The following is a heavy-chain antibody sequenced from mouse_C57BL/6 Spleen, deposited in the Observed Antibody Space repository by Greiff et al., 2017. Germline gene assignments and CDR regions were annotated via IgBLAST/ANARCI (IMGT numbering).Heavy chain of an antibody. V-gene: IGHV1-55*01. CDR3: ASGGVYYTTYFDV. J-gene: IGHJ1*03. CDR1: GYTFTSYW. Sequence: QVQLQQPGAELVKPGASVKMSCKASGYTFTSYWITCVKQRPGQGLEWIGDIYPGSGSTNYNEKFKSKATLTVDTSSSTAYMQLSSLTSEDSAVYYCASGGVYYTTYFDVWGTGTTVTVSS. D-gene: IGHD2-1*01. CDR2: IYPGSGST.